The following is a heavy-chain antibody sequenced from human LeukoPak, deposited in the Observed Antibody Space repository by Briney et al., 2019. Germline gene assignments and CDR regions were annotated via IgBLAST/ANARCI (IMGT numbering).Heavy chain of an antibody. CDR1: GGSISSYY. V-gene: IGHV4-59*01. CDR3: ARVGWELLYNWFDP. CDR2: ISYSGST. J-gene: IGHJ5*02. Sequence: PSETLSLTCTVSGGSISSYYWSWIRQPPGKGLEWIGYISYSGSTNYNPSLKSRVTISVDTSKNQFSLKLSSVTAADTAVYYCARVGWELLYNWFDPWGQGTLVTVSS. D-gene: IGHD1-26*01.